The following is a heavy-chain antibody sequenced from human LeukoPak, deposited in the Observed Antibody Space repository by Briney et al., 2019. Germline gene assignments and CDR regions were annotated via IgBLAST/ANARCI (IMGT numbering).Heavy chain of an antibody. CDR3: AKDRGRPRVATTLYYFDY. CDR1: GFTFSGYG. V-gene: IGHV3-33*06. J-gene: IGHJ4*02. CDR2: ILYDGSNQ. D-gene: IGHD5-12*01. Sequence: GRSLRLSCAASGFTFSGYGMHWAGQAPGKGLEGGAVILYDGSNQYYADSVKGRFTISRDNSKNTLYLQMNSLRAEDTAVYYCAKDRGRPRVATTLYYFDYWGQGTLVTVSS.